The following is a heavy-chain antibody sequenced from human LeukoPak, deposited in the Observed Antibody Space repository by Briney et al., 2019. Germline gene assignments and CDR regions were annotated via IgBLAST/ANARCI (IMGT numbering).Heavy chain of an antibody. J-gene: IGHJ4*02. Sequence: GGSLRLSCAASGFTFSSYAMYWVRQAPGKGLEWVSTISVSGGSTYYADSVKGRFTISRDNSKNTLYLQMNSLRADDTAVYYCGGSRSFFWGQGTLVTVSS. CDR3: GGSRSFF. CDR1: GFTFSSYA. V-gene: IGHV3-23*01. D-gene: IGHD6-6*01. CDR2: ISVSGGST.